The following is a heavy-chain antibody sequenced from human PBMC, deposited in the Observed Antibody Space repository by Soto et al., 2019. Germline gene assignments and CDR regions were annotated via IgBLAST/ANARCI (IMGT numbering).Heavy chain of an antibody. CDR3: ATTRTTYVYDFDS. V-gene: IGHV1-24*01. J-gene: IGHJ4*02. CDR1: GHSLTDLS. Sequence: ASVKVSCKVAGHSLTDLSMHWVRQGPGRGLGWLGGFDPEEGEIIYAQNFQGRIRLTEDTSTDTAFMELNSLKPEDTAIYYCATTRTTYVYDFDSWGQGTLVTVSS. CDR2: FDPEEGEI. D-gene: IGHD3-16*01.